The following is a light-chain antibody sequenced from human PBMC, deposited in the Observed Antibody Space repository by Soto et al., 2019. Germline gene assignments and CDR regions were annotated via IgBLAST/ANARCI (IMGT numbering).Light chain of an antibody. CDR3: QQRSNWPPVT. CDR1: QSINRH. Sequence: EIVLTQSPATLSLSPGERATLSCGASQSINRHLAWYRQKPGQAPRLLIYDASNRATGIPARFSGSGSGTDFTLTISSLEPEDFGVYYCQQRSNWPPVTFGGGTKVEIK. J-gene: IGKJ4*01. V-gene: IGKV3-11*01. CDR2: DAS.